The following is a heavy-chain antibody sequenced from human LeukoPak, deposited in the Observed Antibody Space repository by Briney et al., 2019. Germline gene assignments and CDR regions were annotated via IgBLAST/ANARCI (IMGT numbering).Heavy chain of an antibody. CDR3: ARGVPRYSSSWYYFDY. J-gene: IGHJ4*02. D-gene: IGHD6-13*01. CDR2: IYYSGST. CDR1: GGSISSYY. Sequence: PSETLSLTCTVSGGSISSYYWSWIRQPPGKGLEWIGYIYYSGSTNYNSSLKSRVTISVDTSKNQFSLKLSSVTAADTAVYYCARGVPRYSSSWYYFDYWGQGTLVTVSS. V-gene: IGHV4-59*01.